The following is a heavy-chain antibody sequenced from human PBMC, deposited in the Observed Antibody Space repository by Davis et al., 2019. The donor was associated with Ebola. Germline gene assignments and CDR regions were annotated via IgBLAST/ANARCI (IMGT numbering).Heavy chain of an antibody. CDR2: ISAYNGNT. CDR1: GYTFTSYG. V-gene: IGHV1-18*01. D-gene: IGHD3-10*01. CDR3: ARGNVLLWFGESLNWFDP. Sequence: AASVKVSCKASGYTFTSYGISWVRQAPGQGLEWMGWISAYNGNTNYAQKLQGRVTMTTDTSTSTAYMELRSLRSDDTAVYYCARGNVLLWFGESLNWFDPWGQGTLVTVSS. J-gene: IGHJ5*02.